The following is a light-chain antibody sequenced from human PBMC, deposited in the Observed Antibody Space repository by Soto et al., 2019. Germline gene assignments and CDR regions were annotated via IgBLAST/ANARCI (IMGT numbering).Light chain of an antibody. CDR2: DAS. CDR1: QSISSW. CDR3: QQYKNYPFT. J-gene: IGKJ3*01. V-gene: IGKV1-5*01. Sequence: DIQMTQSPSTLSASVGDRVSITCRASQSISSWLAWYQEKPGKAPKLLIYDASSLQSGVPSRFSGSESGAEFTLTISGLQPDAFATYYCQQYKNYPFTFGPGTKV.